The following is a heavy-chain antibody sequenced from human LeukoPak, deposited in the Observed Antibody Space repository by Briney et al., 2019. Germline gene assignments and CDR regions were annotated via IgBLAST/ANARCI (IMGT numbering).Heavy chain of an antibody. CDR1: GYTFTSYG. D-gene: IGHD1-26*01. V-gene: IGHV1-18*01. CDR3: ATGGRWELPRPYSFDI. J-gene: IGHJ3*02. CDR2: IIAYNGNT. Sequence: ASVKVSCKASGYTFTSYGISWVRQAPGQGLEWMGWIIAYNGNTNYAQKLQGRVTMTTDTSTSTAYMELRSLRSDDTAVYYCATGGRWELPRPYSFDIWGQGTMVTVSS.